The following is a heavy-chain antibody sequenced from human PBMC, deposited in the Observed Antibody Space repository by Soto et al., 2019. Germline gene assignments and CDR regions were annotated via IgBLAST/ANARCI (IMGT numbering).Heavy chain of an antibody. CDR1: VYTFSTYG. CDR2: INPSSGET. Sequence: QIQLVQSGAEVKKPGASVKVSCKASVYTFSTYGITWVRQAPGQGLEWMGWINPSSGETNYAQNFHGRVTVTTDTSVTTAYLELRNLRSDDTAAYYCARDWYTRFDPWGQGTLVTVSS. D-gene: IGHD2-2*02. J-gene: IGHJ5*02. CDR3: ARDWYTRFDP. V-gene: IGHV1-18*01.